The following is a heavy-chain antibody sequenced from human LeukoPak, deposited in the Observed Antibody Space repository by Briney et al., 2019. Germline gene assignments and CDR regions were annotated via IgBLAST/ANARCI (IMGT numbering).Heavy chain of an antibody. D-gene: IGHD2-15*01. J-gene: IGHJ4*02. V-gene: IGHV1-69*04. CDR1: GGTFSSYA. Sequence: ASVKVSCTASGGTFSSYAISWVRQAPGQGLEWMGRIIPILGIANYAQKFQGRVTITADKSTSTAYMELSSLRSEDTAVYYCARDLPDIVVVVAATSGFDYWGQGTLVTVSS. CDR2: IIPILGIA. CDR3: ARDLPDIVVVVAATSGFDY.